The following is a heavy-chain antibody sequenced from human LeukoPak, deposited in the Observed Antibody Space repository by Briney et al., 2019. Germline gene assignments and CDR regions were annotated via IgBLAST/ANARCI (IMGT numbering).Heavy chain of an antibody. CDR3: ARAWATDYFDY. CDR1: GGSIRSYY. Sequence: SETLSLTCTVSGGSIRSYYWSWIRQPPGKGLEWIGYMYYSGTINYNPSLKSRVTISVDTSKNQFSLKLSSVTAADTAMHYCARAWATDYFDYWGQGTLVTVSS. V-gene: IGHV4-59*01. CDR2: MYYSGTI. J-gene: IGHJ4*02.